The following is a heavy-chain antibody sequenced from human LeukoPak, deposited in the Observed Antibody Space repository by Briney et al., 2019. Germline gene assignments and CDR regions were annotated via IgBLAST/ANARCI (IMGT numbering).Heavy chain of an antibody. D-gene: IGHD3-22*01. Sequence: GGSLRLSCAASRFTFSSFAMSWVRQAPGKGLEWVSAISDSGGSTYYADSVKGRFTISRDNSKNTLYLQMNSLRAEDTAVYYCAKANYYDSSVDAFDIWGQGTMVTVSS. CDR3: AKANYYDSSVDAFDI. CDR2: ISDSGGST. V-gene: IGHV3-23*01. J-gene: IGHJ3*02. CDR1: RFTFSSFA.